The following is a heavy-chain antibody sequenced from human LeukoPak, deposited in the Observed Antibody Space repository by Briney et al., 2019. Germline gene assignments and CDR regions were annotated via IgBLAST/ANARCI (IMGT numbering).Heavy chain of an antibody. CDR1: GYTFTSYD. Sequence: ASVKVSCKTSGYTFTSYDINWVRQAPGQGPEWMGWMNPTSGNTGYAQKFQGRVTMTRNTSLSTAYMELSSLRSDDTAIYYCARTYYYEGSGYSRGWFDPWGQGTLVTVSS. CDR2: MNPTSGNT. D-gene: IGHD3-22*01. V-gene: IGHV1-8*01. J-gene: IGHJ5*02. CDR3: ARTYYYEGSGYSRGWFDP.